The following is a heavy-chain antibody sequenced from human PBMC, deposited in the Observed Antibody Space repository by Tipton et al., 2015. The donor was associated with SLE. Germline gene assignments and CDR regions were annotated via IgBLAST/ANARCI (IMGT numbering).Heavy chain of an antibody. CDR2: IYYSGST. CDR3: ARVGRGKRNYGLDV. V-gene: IGHV4-39*07. J-gene: IGHJ6*02. D-gene: IGHD1-26*01. Sequence: TLSLTCTVSGGSISSGGYYWSWIRQPPGKGLEWIGNIYYSGSTYYNPSLKSRVTISVDTSKNQFSLKLRSVTAADTAVYYCARVGRGKRNYGLDVWGQGTTVTVSS. CDR1: GGSISSGGYY.